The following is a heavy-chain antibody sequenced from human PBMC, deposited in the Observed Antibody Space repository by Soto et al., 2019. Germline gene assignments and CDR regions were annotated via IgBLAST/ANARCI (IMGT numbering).Heavy chain of an antibody. D-gene: IGHD2-15*01. CDR3: ARDSADIVVVVAATRDWFDP. V-gene: IGHV1-18*01. Sequence: QVPLVQSGAEVKKPGASVKVSCKASGYTFTSYGISWVRQAPGQGLEWMGWISAYNGNTNYAQKLQGRVTMTTDTSTSTAYMELRSLRSDDTAVYYCARDSADIVVVVAATRDWFDPWGQGTLVTVSS. CDR1: GYTFTSYG. CDR2: ISAYNGNT. J-gene: IGHJ5*02.